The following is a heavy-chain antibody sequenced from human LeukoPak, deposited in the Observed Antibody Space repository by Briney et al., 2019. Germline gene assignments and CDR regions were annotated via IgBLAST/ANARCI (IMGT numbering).Heavy chain of an antibody. Sequence: SGFPIIKKNMNWVRQAPGKGLEWVSSISSSSSYIYYADSVKGLFTISRDNDKNSLYLQMNSLRAEDTAVYYCARDGGDSYGRPPVDYWGQGTLVTVSS. CDR1: GFPIIKKN. D-gene: IGHD5-18*01. CDR2: ISSSSSYI. J-gene: IGHJ4*02. V-gene: IGHV3-21*01. CDR3: ARDGGDSYGRPPVDY.